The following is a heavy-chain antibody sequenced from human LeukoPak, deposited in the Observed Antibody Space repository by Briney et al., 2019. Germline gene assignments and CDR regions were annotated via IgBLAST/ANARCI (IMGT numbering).Heavy chain of an antibody. CDR3: ARGSYYYGSGSYYNDWFDP. D-gene: IGHD3-10*01. Sequence: FVESVKGRFTISRDNSKNTLYLQMNSLRAEDTAVYYCARGSYYYGSGSYYNDWFDPWGQGTLVTVSS. V-gene: IGHV3-30*07. J-gene: IGHJ5*02.